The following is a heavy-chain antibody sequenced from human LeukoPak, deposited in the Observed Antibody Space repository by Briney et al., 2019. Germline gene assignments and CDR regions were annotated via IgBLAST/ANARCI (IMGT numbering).Heavy chain of an antibody. CDR3: ATAPGSYFDY. Sequence: SETLSLTCTVSGGSISSYYWSWIRQPPGKGLEWIGYIYYSGSTNYNPSLKSRVTISVDTSKNQFSLKLGSVTAADTAVYYCATAPGSYFDYWGQGTLVTVSS. D-gene: IGHD1-26*01. CDR2: IYYSGST. J-gene: IGHJ4*02. V-gene: IGHV4-59*01. CDR1: GGSISSYY.